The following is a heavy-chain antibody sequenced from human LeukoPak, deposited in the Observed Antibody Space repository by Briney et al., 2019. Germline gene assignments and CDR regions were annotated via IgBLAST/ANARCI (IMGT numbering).Heavy chain of an antibody. V-gene: IGHV1-69*04. D-gene: IGHD3-22*01. Sequence: GASVKVSCKASGGTFSSYAISWVRQAPGQGLEWMGRIIPILGIANYAQKFQGRVTITADKSTSTAYMELSRLRSEDTAVYYCASYDSSGYYNGAFDIWGQGTMVTVSS. CDR3: ASYDSSGYYNGAFDI. J-gene: IGHJ3*02. CDR2: IIPILGIA. CDR1: GGTFSSYA.